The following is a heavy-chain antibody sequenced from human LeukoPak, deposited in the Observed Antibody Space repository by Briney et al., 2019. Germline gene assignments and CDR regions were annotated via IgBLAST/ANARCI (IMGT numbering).Heavy chain of an antibody. CDR1: GYTFTSTG. D-gene: IGHD3-10*01. Sequence: ASVNLSCTASGYTFTSTGISWVRHAPRQGHEWMGWSSAYNGNRNCAQKLQGRVTMTTDTSTSTDYMELRSLRSDDTAVYYCARVAVREVITSYYYGMDVWGQGTTVTVSS. V-gene: IGHV1-18*01. CDR3: ARVAVREVITSYYYGMDV. CDR2: SSAYNGNR. J-gene: IGHJ6*02.